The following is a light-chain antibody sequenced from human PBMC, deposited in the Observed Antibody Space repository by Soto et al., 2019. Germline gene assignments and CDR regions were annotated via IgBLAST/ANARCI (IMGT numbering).Light chain of an antibody. V-gene: IGLV2-23*01. J-gene: IGLJ2*01. CDR3: CSYAGSQV. Sequence: QSLLTQPASVSGSPGQSITISCTGTSSDVGSYNLVSWYQQHPGKAPKLMIYEGSKRPSGVSNRFSGSKSGNTASLTISGLQAEDEADYYCCSYAGSQVFGGGTKLTVL. CDR2: EGS. CDR1: SSDVGSYNL.